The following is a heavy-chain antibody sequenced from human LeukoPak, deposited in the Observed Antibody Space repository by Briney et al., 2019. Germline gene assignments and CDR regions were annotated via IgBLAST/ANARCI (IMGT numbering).Heavy chain of an antibody. D-gene: IGHD3-10*01. V-gene: IGHV3-23*01. J-gene: IGHJ4*02. CDR3: AKDIRALESYGSGGGVVDY. CDR2: ITGIVSST. Sequence: GGSLRLSCAASVFTFSSYAMSWVRHAPRQGLEWVSAITGIVSSTYYADSVRGRFTISRDNSKNTLYLQMNSLRAEDTAVYYCAKDIRALESYGSGGGVVDYWGQGTLVTVSS. CDR1: VFTFSSYA.